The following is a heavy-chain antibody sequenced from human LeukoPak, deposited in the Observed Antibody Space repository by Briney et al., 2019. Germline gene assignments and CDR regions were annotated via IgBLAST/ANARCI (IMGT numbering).Heavy chain of an antibody. J-gene: IGHJ4*02. CDR2: ISSSSSYI. CDR1: GFTFSSYS. D-gene: IGHD4-17*01. CDR3: AKDGDYGDYARLLFDY. V-gene: IGHV3-21*04. Sequence: GGSLRLSCAASGFTFSSYSMNWVRQAPGKGLEWVSSISSSSSYIYYADSVKGRFTISRDNAKNSLYLQMNSLRAEDTAVYYCAKDGDYGDYARLLFDYWGQGTLVTVSS.